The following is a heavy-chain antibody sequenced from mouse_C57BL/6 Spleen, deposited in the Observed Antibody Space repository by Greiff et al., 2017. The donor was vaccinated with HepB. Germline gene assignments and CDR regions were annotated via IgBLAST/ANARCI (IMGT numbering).Heavy chain of an antibody. Sequence: QVQLKESGPELVKPGASVKISCKASGYTFTDYYINWVKQRPGQGLEWIGWIFPGSGSTYYNEKFKGKATLTVDKSSSTAYMLLSSLTSEDSAVYFCARTVYYGSSYGFDYWGQGTTLTVSS. CDR2: IFPGSGST. CDR1: GYTFTDYY. V-gene: IGHV1-75*01. D-gene: IGHD1-1*01. J-gene: IGHJ2*01. CDR3: ARTVYYGSSYGFDY.